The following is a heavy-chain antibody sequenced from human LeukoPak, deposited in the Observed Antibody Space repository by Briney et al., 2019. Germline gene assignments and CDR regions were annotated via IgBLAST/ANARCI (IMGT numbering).Heavy chain of an antibody. CDR2: IYTNEST. Sequence: SETLSLTCTDSGGSISSDYWSWIRQPAGKGLEWIGRIYTNESTNYNPSLKSRVTMSVDTSKNQLSLKMISVTDADTDVYYCARGVRRGITIFGVVGGWFDPWGQGTLVTVSS. CDR3: ARGVRRGITIFGVVGGWFDP. CDR1: GGSISSDY. J-gene: IGHJ5*02. D-gene: IGHD3-3*01. V-gene: IGHV4-4*07.